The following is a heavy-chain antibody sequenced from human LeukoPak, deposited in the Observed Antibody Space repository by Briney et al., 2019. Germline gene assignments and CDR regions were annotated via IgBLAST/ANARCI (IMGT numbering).Heavy chain of an antibody. CDR1: GFTVSSNY. CDR3: AKDHLPGIVVADRDY. J-gene: IGHJ4*02. CDR2: IYSGGST. V-gene: IGHV3-53*01. D-gene: IGHD6-19*01. Sequence: GGSLRLSCAASGFTVSSNYMSWVRQAPGKGLKWVSIIYSGGSTYYADSVKGRFTISRDNSKNTLYLQMNSLRAEDTAVYYCAKDHLPGIVVADRDYWGQGTLVTVSS.